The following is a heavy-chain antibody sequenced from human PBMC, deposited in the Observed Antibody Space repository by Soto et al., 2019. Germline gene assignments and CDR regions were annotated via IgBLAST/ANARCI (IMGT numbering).Heavy chain of an antibody. V-gene: IGHV3-11*06. CDR3: ARGIQLWSLVY. Sequence: GGSLRLSCAASGFTFSDYYMSWIRQAPGKGLEWVSYISSSCSYTNYADSVKGRFTISRDNAKNSLYLQMNSLRAEDTAVYYCARGIQLWSLVYWGQGTLVTVSS. CDR1: GFTFSDYY. CDR2: ISSSCSYT. J-gene: IGHJ4*02. D-gene: IGHD5-18*01.